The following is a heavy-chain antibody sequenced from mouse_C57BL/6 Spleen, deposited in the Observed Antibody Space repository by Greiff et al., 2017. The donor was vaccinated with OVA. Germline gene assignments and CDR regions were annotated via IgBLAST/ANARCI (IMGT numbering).Heavy chain of an antibody. CDR3: ARSDGNYYAMDY. D-gene: IGHD2-1*01. V-gene: IGHV1-80*01. Sequence: QVQLKESGAELVKPGASVKISCKASGYAFSSYWMNWVKQRPGKGLEWIGQIYPGDGDTNYNGKFKGKATLTADKSSSTAYMQLSSLTSEDSAVYFCARSDGNYYAMDYWGQGTSVTVSS. CDR2: IYPGDGDT. J-gene: IGHJ4*01. CDR1: GYAFSSYW.